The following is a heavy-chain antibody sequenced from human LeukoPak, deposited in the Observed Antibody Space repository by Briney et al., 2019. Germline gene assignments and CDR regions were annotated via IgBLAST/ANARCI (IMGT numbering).Heavy chain of an antibody. J-gene: IGHJ6*03. CDR1: GGSISTYY. V-gene: IGHV4-4*07. Sequence: SETLSLTCTVSGGSISTYYWSCIRQPAGKGLEWIGRIYASGNTKYNPSLKSRVAMSVDTSKNQFSLKLNSVTAADTAVYYCARDRGYYMDVXGKXTXVTV. CDR2: IYASGNT. CDR3: ARDRGYYMDV.